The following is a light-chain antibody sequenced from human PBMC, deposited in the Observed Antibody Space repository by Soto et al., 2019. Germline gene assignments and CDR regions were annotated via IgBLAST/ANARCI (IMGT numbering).Light chain of an antibody. CDR3: QQSFSPLLT. J-gene: IGKJ4*01. Sequence: DIQMTQSPSSVSASVVDRITITCRASQTLNNYLTWFQQKPGKAPKVLISAASTLQSGVPSRFSGSGSGAEFTLTISSLQPEDFATYYCQQSFSPLLTFGGGTKVDIK. CDR1: QTLNNY. CDR2: AAS. V-gene: IGKV1-39*01.